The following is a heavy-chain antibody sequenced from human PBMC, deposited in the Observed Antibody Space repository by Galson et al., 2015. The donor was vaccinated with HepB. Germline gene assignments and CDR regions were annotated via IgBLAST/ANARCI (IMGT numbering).Heavy chain of an antibody. D-gene: IGHD2-2*02. CDR1: GFTFSSYW. CDR2: IKQDGGAK. V-gene: IGHV3-7*03. Sequence: SLRLSCAASGFTFSSYWMSWVRQAPGKGLEWVANIKQDGGAKYYVDSVKGRFTISRDNAKNTLYLQMNSLRAEDTAVYYCARVHAPLVPAAIRYYYYYYMAVWGTGTPVTVSS. CDR3: ARVHAPLVPAAIRYYYYYYMAV. J-gene: IGHJ6*03.